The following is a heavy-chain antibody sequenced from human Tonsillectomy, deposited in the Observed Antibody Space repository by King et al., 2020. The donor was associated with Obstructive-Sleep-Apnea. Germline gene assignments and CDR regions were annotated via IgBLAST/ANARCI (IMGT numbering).Heavy chain of an antibody. CDR1: GYSFTSYW. CDR3: ARPLNCGGDRPLGWFDP. D-gene: IGHD2-21*02. J-gene: IGHJ5*02. Sequence: LQLVQSGAEVKKPGESLKISCKGSGYSFTSYWIGWVRQMPGIGLEWRGIIYPGDSDTRYSPSFQGQVTISADKSISTAYLQWSSLKASDTAMYYCARPLNCGGDRPLGWFDPWGKGTLVTVSS. CDR2: IYPGDSDT. V-gene: IGHV5-51*01.